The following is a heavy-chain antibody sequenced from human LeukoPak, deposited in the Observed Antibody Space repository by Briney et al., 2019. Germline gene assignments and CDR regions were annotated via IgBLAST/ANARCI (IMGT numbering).Heavy chain of an antibody. CDR2: INPSGGST. CDR3: ARETGDYYDSSGYSRESLNY. V-gene: IGHV1-46*01. Sequence: ASVKVSCKASGYTFTSYYMHWVRQAPGQGLEWMGIINPSGGSTSYAQKFQGRVTMTRDTSTSTVYMELSSLRSEDTAVYYCARETGDYYDSSGYSRESLNYWGQGTLVTVSS. D-gene: IGHD3-22*01. J-gene: IGHJ4*02. CDR1: GYTFTSYY.